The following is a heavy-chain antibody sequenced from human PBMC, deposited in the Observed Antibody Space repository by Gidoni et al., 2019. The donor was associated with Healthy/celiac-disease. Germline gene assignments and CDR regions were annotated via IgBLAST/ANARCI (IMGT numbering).Heavy chain of an antibody. J-gene: IGHJ3*02. CDR3: ARDLYQLPREGYAFDI. D-gene: IGHD2-2*01. CDR1: GYTFTSYA. CDR2: INAGNGNT. Sequence: QVQLVQSGAEVKKPGASVKVSCKASGYTFTSYAMHWVRQAPGQRLEWMGWINAGNGNTKYSQKFQGRVTITRDTSASTAYMELSSLRSEDTAVYYCARDLYQLPREGYAFDIWGQGTMVTVSS. V-gene: IGHV1-3*01.